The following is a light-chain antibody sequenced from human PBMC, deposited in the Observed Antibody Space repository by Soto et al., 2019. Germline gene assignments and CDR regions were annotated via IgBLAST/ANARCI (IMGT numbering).Light chain of an antibody. V-gene: IGLV2-14*01. J-gene: IGLJ1*01. CDR2: EVS. Sequence: QSALTQPASVSGSPGQSITISCTGSTSDVGAYNYVSWYKHHPGQAPQLMIYEVSNRPSGVSNRFSGSKSGNTASLTISGLQAEDEADYYCSSYTNSITYVFGSGTKVTVL. CDR1: TSDVGAYNY. CDR3: SSYTNSITYV.